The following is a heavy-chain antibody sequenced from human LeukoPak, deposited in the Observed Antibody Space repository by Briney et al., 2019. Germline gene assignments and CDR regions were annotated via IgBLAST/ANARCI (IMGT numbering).Heavy chain of an antibody. CDR3: ARSDRGYSYGSFDY. Sequence: GGSLRLSCAASGFTFSSYAMSWVRQAPGKGLEWLSYISASGGTTYYADSVKGRFTISRDNAKNSLYLQMNSLRAEDTAMYYCARSDRGYSYGSFDYWGQGTLFTVSS. CDR1: GFTFSSYA. V-gene: IGHV3-48*01. D-gene: IGHD5-18*01. CDR2: ISASGGTT. J-gene: IGHJ4*02.